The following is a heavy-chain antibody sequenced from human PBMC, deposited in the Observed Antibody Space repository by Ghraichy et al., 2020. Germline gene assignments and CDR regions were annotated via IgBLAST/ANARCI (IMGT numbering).Heavy chain of an antibody. CDR3: ASWGIVVVVAAAEYFQH. CDR2: IYYSGST. Sequence: SETLSLTCTVSGGSISSSSYYWGWIRQPPGKGLEWIGSIYYSGSTYYNPSLKSRVTISVDTSKNQFSLKLSSVTAADTAVYYCASWGIVVVVAAAEYFQHWGQGTLVTVSS. D-gene: IGHD2-15*01. J-gene: IGHJ1*01. CDR1: GGSISSSSYY. V-gene: IGHV4-39*01.